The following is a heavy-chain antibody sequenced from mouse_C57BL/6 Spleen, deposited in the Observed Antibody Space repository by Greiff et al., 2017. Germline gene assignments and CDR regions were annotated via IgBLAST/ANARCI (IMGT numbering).Heavy chain of an antibody. J-gene: IGHJ2*01. V-gene: IGHV2-2*01. Sequence: VHLVESGPGLVQPSQSLSITCTVSGFSLTSYGVHWVRQSPGKGLEWLGVIWSGGSTDYNAAFISRLSISKDNSKSQVFFKMNSLQADDTAIYYCARNGEFITTVYFDYWGQGTTLTVSS. D-gene: IGHD1-1*01. CDR1: GFSLTSYG. CDR3: ARNGEFITTVYFDY. CDR2: IWSGGST.